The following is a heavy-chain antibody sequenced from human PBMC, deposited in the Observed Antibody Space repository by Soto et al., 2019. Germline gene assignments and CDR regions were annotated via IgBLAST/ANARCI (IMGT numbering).Heavy chain of an antibody. J-gene: IGHJ6*02. CDR3: TRVLRNLYYYYGMDV. CDR2: SYYSGTT. CDR1: GASISVHSYY. D-gene: IGHD1-26*01. Sequence: SETLSLTCTVSGASISVHSYYWTWIRQPPGKGLEWIGSSYYSGTTYFNPSLKSRATISVDTSKNQFSLRLTSVTAADTAIYYCTRVLRNLYYYYGMDVWGQGTTVTVSS. V-gene: IGHV4-39*02.